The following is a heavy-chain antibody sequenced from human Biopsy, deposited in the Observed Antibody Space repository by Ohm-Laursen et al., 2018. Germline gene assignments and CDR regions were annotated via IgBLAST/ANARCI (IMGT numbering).Heavy chain of an antibody. CDR3: AADINVWNVNY. Sequence: ASVKVSCKASGYTFTTYGITWVRQAPGQGLEWMGGFAPENGKTVYAQNFQARVSMTEDTSTDTAYMELRSLRSEDTAVYYCAADINVWNVNYWGRGTQVTVSS. V-gene: IGHV1-24*01. CDR1: GYTFTTYG. D-gene: IGHD1-1*01. CDR2: FAPENGKT. J-gene: IGHJ4*02.